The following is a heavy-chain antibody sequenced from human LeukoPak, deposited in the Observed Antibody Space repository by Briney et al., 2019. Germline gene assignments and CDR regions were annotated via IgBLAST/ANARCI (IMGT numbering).Heavy chain of an antibody. V-gene: IGHV4-34*01. D-gene: IGHD6-13*01. CDR1: GGSFSGYY. CDR2: INHSGST. CDR3: ARGAAAGSDFDY. Sequence: SETLSLTCAVYGGSFSGYYWGWIRQPPGKGLEWIGEINHSGSTNYNPSLKSRVTISVDTSKNQFSLKLSSVTAADTAVYYCARGAAAGSDFDYWGQGTLVTVSS. J-gene: IGHJ4*02.